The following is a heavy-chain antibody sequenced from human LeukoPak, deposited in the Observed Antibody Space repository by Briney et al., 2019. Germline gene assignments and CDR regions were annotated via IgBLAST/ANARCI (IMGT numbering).Heavy chain of an antibody. V-gene: IGHV1-69*13. CDR1: GGTFSSYT. D-gene: IGHD2-15*01. J-gene: IGHJ3*02. CDR2: IIPIFGTA. Sequence: SVKVSCKASGGTFSSYTISWVRQAPGQGLEWMGGIIPIFGTANYAQKFQGRVTITADESTSTAYMELSSLRSEDTAVYYCARDFEMVVAAAFGAFDIWGQGTMVTVSS. CDR3: ARDFEMVVAAAFGAFDI.